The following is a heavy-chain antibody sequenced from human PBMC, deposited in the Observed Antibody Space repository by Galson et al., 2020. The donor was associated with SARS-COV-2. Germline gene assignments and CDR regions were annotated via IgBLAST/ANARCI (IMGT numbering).Heavy chain of an antibody. J-gene: IGHJ4*02. CDR1: GGSISSTGYY. CDR2: IYYSGST. D-gene: IGHD3-22*01. V-gene: IGHV4-30-4*01. CDR3: ARVLTRFDSSGDYFDY. Sequence: SETLSLTCTVSGGSISSTGYYWSWIRQPPGKGLEWIGYIYYSGSTFYNPSLKSRVTISVDTSKNQCSLKLSSVTAADTAVYYCARVLTRFDSSGDYFDYWGQGTLVTVSS.